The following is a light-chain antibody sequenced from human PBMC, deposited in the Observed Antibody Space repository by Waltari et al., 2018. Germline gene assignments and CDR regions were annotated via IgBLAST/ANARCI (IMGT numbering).Light chain of an antibody. CDR1: QSVSRT. J-gene: IGKJ1*01. CDR2: DAS. V-gene: IGKV3-20*01. Sequence: EIVLTQSPGTLSFSPGDRAPLSCRASQSVSRTLAWYQQKPGQAPRLLIYDASSRATGIPDRFSGSGSGTDFSLTISRLEPEDFAVYYCQKYGTLPATFGQGTKVEIK. CDR3: QKYGTLPAT.